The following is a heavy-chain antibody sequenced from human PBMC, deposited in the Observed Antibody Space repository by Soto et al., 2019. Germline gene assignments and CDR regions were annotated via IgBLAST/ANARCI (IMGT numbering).Heavy chain of an antibody. CDR3: ARDGYHYVMDL. CDR1: GFTYSTYT. J-gene: IGHJ6*02. Sequence: GGSLRLSCAASGFTYSTYTMHWVRQAPGKGLEWVANINQDGSGKYYMDSVKGRFTISRDNTKNSLYLQMNSLGDDDTAVYYCARDGYHYVMDLWGQGTTVTVSS. V-gene: IGHV3-7*01. CDR2: INQDGSGK.